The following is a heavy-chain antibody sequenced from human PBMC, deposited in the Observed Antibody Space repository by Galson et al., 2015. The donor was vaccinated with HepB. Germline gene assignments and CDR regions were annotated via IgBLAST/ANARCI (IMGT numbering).Heavy chain of an antibody. CDR2: IIPIFGTA. V-gene: IGHV1-69*13. CDR1: GGTFSSYA. D-gene: IGHD3-22*01. CDR3: ARDHGTMIVVVKDYYYYMDV. Sequence: SVKVSCKASGGTFSSYAISWVRQAPGQGLEWMGGIIPIFGTANYAQKFQGRVTITADESTSTAYMELSSLRSEDTAVYYCARDHGTMIVVVKDYYYYMDVWGKGTTVTVSS. J-gene: IGHJ6*03.